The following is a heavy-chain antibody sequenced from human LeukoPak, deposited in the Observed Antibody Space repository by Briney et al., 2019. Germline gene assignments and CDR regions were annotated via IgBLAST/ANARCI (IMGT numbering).Heavy chain of an antibody. D-gene: IGHD3-22*01. CDR3: AKGRKYYDNSGYEFLDY. Sequence: GGSLRLSCAASGFTFSDNYMTWVRQAPGKGLEWLSYISGNGGVIQYADSVKGRFTISRDNAKNTLFLQMNSLRAEDTAVYYCAKGRKYYDNSGYEFLDYWGQGTLVTVSS. V-gene: IGHV3-11*04. CDR1: GFTFSDNY. J-gene: IGHJ4*02. CDR2: ISGNGGVI.